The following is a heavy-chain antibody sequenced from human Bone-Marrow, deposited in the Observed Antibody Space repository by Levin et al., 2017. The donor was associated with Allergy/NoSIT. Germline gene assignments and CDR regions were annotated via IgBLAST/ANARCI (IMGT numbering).Heavy chain of an antibody. CDR1: GGSIRSPNDY. V-gene: IGHV4-39*01. CDR2: LYDDGST. D-gene: IGHD5-18*01. J-gene: IGHJ4*02. Sequence: SQTLSLTCSVSGGSIRSPNDYWGWVRQPPGKGLEWIGSLYDDGSTYYNPSLNSRVTISVDTSKNHFSLKLTSVTVADTSAYYCARQRGFTYVGPGFDFWGQGTLVTVSS. CDR3: ARQRGFTYVGPGFDF.